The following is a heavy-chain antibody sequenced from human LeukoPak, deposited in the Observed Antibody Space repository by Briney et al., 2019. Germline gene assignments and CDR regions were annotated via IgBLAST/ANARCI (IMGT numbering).Heavy chain of an antibody. CDR1: GGSISSYY. CDR3: ARGDSRKNAFDI. D-gene: IGHD6-13*01. CDR2: NYYSGST. V-gene: IGHV4-59*13. Sequence: SETLSLTCTVSGGSISSYYWSWIRQPPGKGLEWIGYNYYSGSTNYNPPLKSRVTISVDTSNNHFSLKLSSVTAADTAVYYWARGDSRKNAFDIWGQGTMVTVSS. J-gene: IGHJ3*02.